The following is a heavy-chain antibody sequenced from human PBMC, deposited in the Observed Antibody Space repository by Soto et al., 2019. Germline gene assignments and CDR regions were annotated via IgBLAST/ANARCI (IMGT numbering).Heavy chain of an antibody. V-gene: IGHV3-15*07. CDR2: IKSKTDGGTI. J-gene: IGHJ1*01. Sequence: EVQLVESGGGLVKPGGSLRLSCAASRFTFSNAWMNWVRQAPGKGLVWVGRIKSKTDGGTIDYAAPVKGRFTISRDDSKNTLFLQMNSLKTEDTAMYYFTTIVSSWGAWGQGTLVTVSS. D-gene: IGHD6-13*01. CDR1: RFTFSNAW. CDR3: TTIVSSWGA.